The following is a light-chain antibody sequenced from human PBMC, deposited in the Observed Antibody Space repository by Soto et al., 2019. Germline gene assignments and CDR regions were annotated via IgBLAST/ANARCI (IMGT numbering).Light chain of an antibody. V-gene: IGKV1-5*01. Sequence: GPILTMTWLASQSISRWLDWYQQKPGKAPKLLIYHASSLESGVPPRFSGSRSGTEFTLTISTLQPADFATYYCQQHNSYPWTFGQGTKVDIK. CDR3: QQHNSYPWT. CDR2: HAS. CDR1: QSISRW. J-gene: IGKJ1*01.